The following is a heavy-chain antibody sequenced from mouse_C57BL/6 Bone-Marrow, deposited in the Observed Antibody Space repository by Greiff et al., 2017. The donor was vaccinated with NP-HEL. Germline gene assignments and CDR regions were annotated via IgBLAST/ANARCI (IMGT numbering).Heavy chain of an antibody. CDR2: IDPSDSYT. CDR1: GYTFTSYW. J-gene: IGHJ3*01. V-gene: IGHV1-50*01. Sequence: VQLQQPGAELVKPGASVKLSCKASGYTFTSYWMQWVKQRPGQGLEWIGEIDPSDSYTNYHQKFKGKATLTVDTSSSTAYMQLSSLTSEDSAVYYCASPTRAWFAYWGQGTLVTVSA. CDR3: ASPTRAWFAY.